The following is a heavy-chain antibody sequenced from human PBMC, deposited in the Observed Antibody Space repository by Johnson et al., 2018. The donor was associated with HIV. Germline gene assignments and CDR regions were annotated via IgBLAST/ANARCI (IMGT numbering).Heavy chain of an antibody. CDR1: GFTVSRYY. Sequence: EQLVESGGGLVQPGGSLRLSCAASGFTVSRYYMGWVRQAPGKGLEWVSVIYSDGSIYYADSVKGRCTISRDNSKNTLYLQMNSLRAEDTAVYYCARVTPQRGGNDAFDIWGQGTMVTVSS. V-gene: IGHV3-66*01. CDR3: ARVTPQRGGNDAFDI. D-gene: IGHD3-16*01. CDR2: IYSDGSI. J-gene: IGHJ3*02.